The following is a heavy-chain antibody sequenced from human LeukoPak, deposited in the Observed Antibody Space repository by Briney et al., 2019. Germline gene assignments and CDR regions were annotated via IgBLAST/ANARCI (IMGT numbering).Heavy chain of an antibody. V-gene: IGHV3-48*04. CDR2: ISSSSSTI. J-gene: IGHJ4*02. CDR3: AKDLSSSGWRGYFDY. D-gene: IGHD3-22*01. Sequence: GGSLRLSCAASGFTFSSYSMNWVRQAPGKGLEWVSYISSSSSTIYYADSVKGRFTISRDNAKNSLYLQMNSLRAEDTALYYCAKDLSSSGWRGYFDYWGQGTLVTVSS. CDR1: GFTFSSYS.